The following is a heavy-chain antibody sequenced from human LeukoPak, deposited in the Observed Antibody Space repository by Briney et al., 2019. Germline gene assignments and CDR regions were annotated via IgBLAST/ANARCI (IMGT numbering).Heavy chain of an antibody. D-gene: IGHD3-10*01. CDR3: ARDSGEYGSGSYYNPNWFDP. Sequence: PGGSLRLSCAASGFTFSSYSMNWVRQAPGKGLEWVSYISSSSSTIYYADSVKGRFTISRDNAKNSLYLQMNSLRAEDTAVYYCARDSGEYGSGSYYNPNWFDPWGQGTLVTVSS. J-gene: IGHJ5*02. CDR2: ISSSSSTI. CDR1: GFTFSSYS. V-gene: IGHV3-48*01.